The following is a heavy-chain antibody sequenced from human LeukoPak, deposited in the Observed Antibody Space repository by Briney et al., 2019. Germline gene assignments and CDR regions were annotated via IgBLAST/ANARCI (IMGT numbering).Heavy chain of an antibody. J-gene: IGHJ4*02. D-gene: IGHD2-8*01. V-gene: IGHV4-59*01. CDR3: ARESPGGYFTIDY. CDR1: GGSISSYY. CDR2: IYYSGST. Sequence: SETLSLTCNVSGGSISSYYWSWIRQPPGKGLEWIGYIYYSGSTNYNPSLKSRVTISVDTSKNQFSLKLSSVTAADTAVYYCARESPGGYFTIDYWGQGTLVTVSS.